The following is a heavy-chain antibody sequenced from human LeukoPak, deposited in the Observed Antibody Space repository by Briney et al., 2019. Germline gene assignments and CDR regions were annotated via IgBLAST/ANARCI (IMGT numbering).Heavy chain of an antibody. J-gene: IGHJ3*02. CDR3: ARVRYYDSSGLFDAFDI. D-gene: IGHD3-22*01. Sequence: ASVKVSCKASGYTFTSYGISWVRQAPGLGLEWMGWISAYNGNTNYAQKLQGRVTMTTDTSTSTAHMELRSLRSDDTAVYYCARVRYYDSSGLFDAFDIWGQGTMVTVSS. CDR1: GYTFTSYG. V-gene: IGHV1-18*01. CDR2: ISAYNGNT.